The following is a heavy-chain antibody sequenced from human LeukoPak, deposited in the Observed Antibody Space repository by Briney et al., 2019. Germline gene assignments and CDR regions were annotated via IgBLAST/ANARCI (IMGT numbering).Heavy chain of an antibody. Sequence: GGCLRLSCAASGFTFSSYSMNWVRQAPGKGLEWVSSISSSSSYIYYADSVKGRFTISRDNAKNSLYLQMNSLRAEDTAVYYCARDISTTVVMYYFDYWGQGTLVTVSS. J-gene: IGHJ4*02. D-gene: IGHD4-23*01. CDR2: ISSSSSYI. CDR1: GFTFSSYS. CDR3: ARDISTTVVMYYFDY. V-gene: IGHV3-21*01.